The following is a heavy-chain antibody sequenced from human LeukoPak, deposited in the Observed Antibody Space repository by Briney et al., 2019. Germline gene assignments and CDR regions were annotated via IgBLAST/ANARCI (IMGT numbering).Heavy chain of an antibody. CDR3: ATELGRKAEIDY. D-gene: IGHD1-1*01. J-gene: IGHJ4*02. CDR1: GYTFTGYY. CDR2: INPNSGGT. V-gene: IGHV1-2*02. Sequence: ASVKVSCKASGYTFTGYYMHWVRQAPGQGLEWMGWINPNSGGTNYAQKFQGRVTMTRDTSISTAYMELSRLRSDDTAVYYCATELGRKAEIDYWGQGTLVTVSS.